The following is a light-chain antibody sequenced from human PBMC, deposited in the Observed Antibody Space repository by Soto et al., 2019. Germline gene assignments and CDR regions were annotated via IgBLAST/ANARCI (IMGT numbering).Light chain of an antibody. CDR1: QTITSN. Sequence: EIVITPSPATLSLSPGERATLSCRASQTITSNLAWYQQKPGQAPRLLIYGASTRATGIPARFSGSGSGTEFTLTISSLQSEDFAVYYCQQYNAWRTFGQGTKVDIK. V-gene: IGKV3-15*01. J-gene: IGKJ1*01. CDR2: GAS. CDR3: QQYNAWRT.